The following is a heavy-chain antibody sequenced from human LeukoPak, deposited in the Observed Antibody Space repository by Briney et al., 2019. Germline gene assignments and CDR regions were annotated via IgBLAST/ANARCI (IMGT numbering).Heavy chain of an antibody. V-gene: IGHV3-7*01. Sequence: GGSLRLSCAASGFTFSSYWMSWVRQAPGKGLEWVANIKQDGSEKYYVDSVKVRFTMSRDNVKNSLYLQMNSLRAEDTAVYYCASHSIAAAGTGYYYGMDVWGQGTTVTVSS. D-gene: IGHD6-13*01. CDR2: IKQDGSEK. CDR1: GFTFSSYW. CDR3: ASHSIAAAGTGYYYGMDV. J-gene: IGHJ6*02.